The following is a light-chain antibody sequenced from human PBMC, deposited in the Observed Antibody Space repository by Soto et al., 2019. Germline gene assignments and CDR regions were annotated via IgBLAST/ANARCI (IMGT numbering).Light chain of an antibody. Sequence: QLVLTQSPSASASLGGSVKLTCTLTSGHSSYAIAWHQQQPEKGPRYLMKLNNGGSHSKGVVIPDRFSGSSSGAERYLTISSLQSEYEADYYSQTWSTGIQAIFGTGTKLTVL. CDR1: SGHSSYA. CDR2: LNNGGSH. V-gene: IGLV4-69*01. J-gene: IGLJ1*01. CDR3: QTWSTGIQAI.